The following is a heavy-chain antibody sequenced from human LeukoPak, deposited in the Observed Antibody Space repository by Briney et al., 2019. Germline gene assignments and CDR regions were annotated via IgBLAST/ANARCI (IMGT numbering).Heavy chain of an antibody. J-gene: IGHJ4*02. CDR3: ARSGSTGYSLDY. Sequence: ASVKVSCKASGYSFTGYFIHWVRQAPGQGLEWMGCIDPNSGDTKYAQKFQGRVSMPRDTSTRTAYMELNRLRSDDTAVYFCARSGSTGYSLDYWGQGTLVTVSS. CDR1: GYSFTGYF. CDR2: IDPNSGDT. D-gene: IGHD3-22*01. V-gene: IGHV1-2*02.